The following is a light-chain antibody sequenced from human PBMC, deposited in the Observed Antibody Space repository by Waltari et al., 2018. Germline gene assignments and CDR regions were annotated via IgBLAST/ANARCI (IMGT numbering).Light chain of an antibody. CDR3: MQALQTPLT. CDR2: LGS. CDR1: QSPLHSNGYNY. Sequence: DIVITPSPLPLPVTPGEPAPISCRSSQSPLHSNGYNYLDWYLQKPGQSPQLLIYLGSNRASGVPDRFSGSGSGTDFTLKISRVEAEDVGVYYCMQALQTPLTFGGGTKVEIK. J-gene: IGKJ4*01. V-gene: IGKV2-28*01.